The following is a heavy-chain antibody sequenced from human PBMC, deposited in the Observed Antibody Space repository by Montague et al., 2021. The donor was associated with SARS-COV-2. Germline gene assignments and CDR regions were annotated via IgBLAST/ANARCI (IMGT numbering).Heavy chain of an antibody. J-gene: IGHJ5*02. D-gene: IGHD3-10*01. Sequence: SETLSLTCTVSGGSISSHFWSFIRQPPGKGLEWIGYINSNGGTNDNPSLRSRLTMSVDTSKNQFSLQLRSMTPAGTAVYFCARATSVRGAVSWLDPWGQGILVTVSS. CDR1: GGSISSHF. V-gene: IGHV4-59*11. CDR3: ARATSVRGAVSWLDP. CDR2: INSNGGT.